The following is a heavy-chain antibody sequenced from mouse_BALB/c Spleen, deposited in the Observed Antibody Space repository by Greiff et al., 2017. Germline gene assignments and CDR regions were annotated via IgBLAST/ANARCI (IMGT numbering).Heavy chain of an antibody. D-gene: IGHD2-1*01. J-gene: IGHJ4*01. Sequence: QVHVKQSGAELAKPGASVKMSCKASGYTFTSYWMHWVKQRPGQGLEWIGYINPSTGYTEYNQKFKDKATLTADKSSSTAYMQLSSLTSEDSAVYYCARRGNSPYAMDYWGQGTSVTVSS. CDR3: ARRGNSPYAMDY. CDR1: GYTFTSYW. CDR2: INPSTGYT. V-gene: IGHV1-7*01.